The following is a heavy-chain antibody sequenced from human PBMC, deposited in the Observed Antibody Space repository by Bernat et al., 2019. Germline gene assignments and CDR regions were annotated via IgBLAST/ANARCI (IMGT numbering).Heavy chain of an antibody. CDR2: IYYSGST. CDR3: ATLGSYLNPVDFDY. CDR1: GGSISSYY. V-gene: IGHV4-59*08. D-gene: IGHD1-26*01. J-gene: IGHJ4*02. Sequence: QVQLQESGPGLVKPSETLSLTCTVSGGSISSYYWSWIRQPPGKGLEWIGYIYYSGSTNYNPSLKSRVTISVDTSKNQFSLKLTSVTAADTAVYYCATLGSYLNPVDFDYWGQGTLVTVSS.